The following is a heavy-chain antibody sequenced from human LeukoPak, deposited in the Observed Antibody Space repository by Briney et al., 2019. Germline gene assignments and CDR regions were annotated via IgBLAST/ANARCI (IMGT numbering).Heavy chain of an antibody. CDR2: ISSSGSAI. CDR1: GFTFSSYE. V-gene: IGHV3-48*03. CDR3: ARGGSLGY. D-gene: IGHD6-19*01. J-gene: IGHJ4*02. Sequence: GGSLSLSCAASGFTFSSYETNWVRQAPGKGLEWVSKISSSGSAIYYADSVKGRFTISRDNAKSTLYLQLNSLRAEDTAVYYCARGGSLGYWGQGTLVTVSS.